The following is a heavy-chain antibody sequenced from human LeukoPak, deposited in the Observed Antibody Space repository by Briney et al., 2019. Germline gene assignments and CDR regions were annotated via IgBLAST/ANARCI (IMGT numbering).Heavy chain of an antibody. CDR1: GYTLTELS. Sequence: WASLKVSCKVSGYTLTELSTYWVRQAPGKGLEWMGGFYPEDGETIYAQKFQDRVTMTEDKSTDTAYMELSSLRSEDTAVYYCATEPLGGGAFDIWRQGTMVTVS. CDR2: FYPEDGET. D-gene: IGHD3-10*01. V-gene: IGHV1-24*01. CDR3: ATEPLGGGAFDI. J-gene: IGHJ3*02.